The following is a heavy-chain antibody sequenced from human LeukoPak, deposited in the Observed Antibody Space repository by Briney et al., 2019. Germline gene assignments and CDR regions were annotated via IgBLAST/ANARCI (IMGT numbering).Heavy chain of an antibody. V-gene: IGHV3-30*03. CDR3: AREGSGYDFEY. J-gene: IGHJ4*02. D-gene: IGHD5-12*01. Sequence: GGSLRLSCAASGFTFSSYGIHWVRQAPGKGLEWVAVISFDGTIKYYADSVKGRFTSSRDNSKNTLYLQMNSLRVEDTAVYYCAREGSGYDFEYWGQGTLVTVSS. CDR2: ISFDGTIK. CDR1: GFTFSSYG.